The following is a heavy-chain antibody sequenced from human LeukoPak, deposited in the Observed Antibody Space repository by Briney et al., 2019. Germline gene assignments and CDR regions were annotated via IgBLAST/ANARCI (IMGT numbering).Heavy chain of an antibody. Sequence: ASVKVSCKASGYTFTGYYMHWVRQAPGQGLEWMGRINPNSGGTNYAQKFQGRVTVTRDTSISTAYMELSRLRSDDTAVYYCAREPEDYYYYYGMDVWGQGTTVTVSS. CDR1: GYTFTGYY. V-gene: IGHV1-2*06. J-gene: IGHJ6*02. CDR3: AREPEDYYYYYGMDV. CDR2: INPNSGGT.